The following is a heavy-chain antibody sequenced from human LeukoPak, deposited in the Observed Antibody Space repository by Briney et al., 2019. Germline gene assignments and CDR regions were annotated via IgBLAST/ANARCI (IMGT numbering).Heavy chain of an antibody. Sequence: GGSLRLSCAASGFSFDDYGMSWVRQVPGEGLEWVSGISGKGDRKDYADSVKGRFTITRDNANNTLYLQLKRLRAEDTAFYYCATVGGNYWGQGTLVTVSS. D-gene: IGHD3-16*01. CDR3: ATVGGNY. CDR1: GFSFDDYG. CDR2: ISGKGDRK. J-gene: IGHJ4*02. V-gene: IGHV3-20*04.